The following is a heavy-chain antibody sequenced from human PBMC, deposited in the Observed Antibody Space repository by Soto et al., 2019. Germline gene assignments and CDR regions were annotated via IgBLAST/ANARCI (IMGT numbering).Heavy chain of an antibody. V-gene: IGHV4-34*01. J-gene: IGHJ3*02. CDR1: GGSVSSGSYY. CDR3: ARVERGTATTVVDAFEI. D-gene: IGHD1-1*01. CDR2: MSHSGGT. Sequence: QVQLQQWGAGLLKPSETLSLTCAVYGGSVSSGSYYWSWIRQPPGKVLEWVGVMSHSGGTHFNPSQKSRVTISVNTSKNQFSMKMTSVAAADTALYYCARVERGTATTVVDAFEIWGPGTMVTVSS.